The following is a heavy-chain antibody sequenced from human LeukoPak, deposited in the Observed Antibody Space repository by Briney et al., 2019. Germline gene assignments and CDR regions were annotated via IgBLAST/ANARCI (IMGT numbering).Heavy chain of an antibody. D-gene: IGHD2-2*02. CDR1: GYSISSGYY. CDR3: ARDSQGGLYYYYYYYMDV. V-gene: IGHV4-38-2*02. J-gene: IGHJ6*03. Sequence: PSETLSLTCTVSGYSISSGYYWGWIRQPAGKGLEWIGSIYHSGSTYYNPSLKSRVTISVDTSKNQFSLKVSSVTAADTAVYYCARDSQGGLYYYYYYYMDVWGKGTTVTVSS. CDR2: IYHSGST.